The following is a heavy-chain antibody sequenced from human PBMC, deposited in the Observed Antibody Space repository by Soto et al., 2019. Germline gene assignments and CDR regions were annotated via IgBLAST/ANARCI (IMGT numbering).Heavy chain of an antibody. D-gene: IGHD3-22*01. CDR3: ARENPHDGSGYYYEYAFDI. V-gene: IGHV3-7*05. CDR1: GFTFSIYW. J-gene: IGHJ3*02. CDR2: IKQDGSEK. Sequence: EVQLVESRGGLVQPGGSLRLTCAASGFTFSIYWMSWVRQAPGKGLEWVANIKQDGSEKYYVDSVKGRFTISRDNAKNSLYLQMNSLRAEDTAVYYCARENPHDGSGYYYEYAFDICSQGTMVTVSS.